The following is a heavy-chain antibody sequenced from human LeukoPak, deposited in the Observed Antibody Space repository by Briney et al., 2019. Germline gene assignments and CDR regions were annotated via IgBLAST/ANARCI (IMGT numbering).Heavy chain of an antibody. V-gene: IGHV6-1*01. CDR3: ARESRFPYQLLSP. CDR2: TYYRSKWYD. Sequence: SQTLSLTCAISGDSVSSNSAAWTWIRQSPSRGLEWLGMTYYRSKWYDDYAVSVKSRITINPDTSKNQFSLQLNSVAPEDTAVYYCARESRFPYQLLSPWGQGTLVTVSS. CDR1: GDSVSSNSAA. J-gene: IGHJ5*02. D-gene: IGHD2-2*01.